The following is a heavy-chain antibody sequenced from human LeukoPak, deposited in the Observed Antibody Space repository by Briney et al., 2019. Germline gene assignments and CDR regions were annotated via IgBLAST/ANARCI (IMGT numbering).Heavy chain of an antibody. V-gene: IGHV4-39*01. CDR3: ARHVKYYYDSSGSEWAFDI. CDR2: IYYSGST. Sequence: SGTLSLACTVSGGSISSSSYYWGWIRQPPGKGLEWIGSIYYSGSTYYNPSLKRRVTISVDTSKNQFSLKLSSVTAADTAVYYCARHVKYYYDSSGSEWAFDIWGQGTMVTVSS. J-gene: IGHJ3*02. CDR1: GGSISSSSYY. D-gene: IGHD3-22*01.